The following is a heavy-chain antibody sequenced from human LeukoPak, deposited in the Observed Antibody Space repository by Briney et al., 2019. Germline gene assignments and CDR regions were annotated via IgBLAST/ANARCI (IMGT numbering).Heavy chain of an antibody. CDR2: IIPILGIA. V-gene: IGHV1-69*04. D-gene: IGHD3-9*01. J-gene: IGHJ4*02. Sequence: ASVKVSCKASGGTFSSYAISWVRQAPGQGLEWMGRIIPILGIANYAQKFQGRVTITADKSTSTAYMELSSLRSEDTAVYYCARAPVLRYFDWLSNYFDYWGQGTLVTVSS. CDR1: GGTFSSYA. CDR3: ARAPVLRYFDWLSNYFDY.